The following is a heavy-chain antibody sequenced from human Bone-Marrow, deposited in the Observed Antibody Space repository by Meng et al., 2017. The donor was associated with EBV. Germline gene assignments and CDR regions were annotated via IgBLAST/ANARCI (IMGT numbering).Heavy chain of an antibody. D-gene: IGHD6-19*01. CDR2: IYWDDDK. Sequence: QITLKESGPTLVKPTQTLTLTCSVSGFSLSTDGEGVGWIRQPPGKALEWLALIYWDDDKRYSPSLESRLTITKDTSKNQVVLTMTNMDPVDTATYYCAHRLSSGWYDYWGQGTLVTVSS. CDR1: GFSLSTDGEG. CDR3: AHRLSSGWYDY. J-gene: IGHJ4*02. V-gene: IGHV2-5*02.